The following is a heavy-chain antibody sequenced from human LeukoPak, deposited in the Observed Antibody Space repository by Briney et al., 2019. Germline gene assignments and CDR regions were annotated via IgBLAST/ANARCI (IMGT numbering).Heavy chain of an antibody. V-gene: IGHV5-51*01. J-gene: IGHJ3*02. CDR2: IYPADTDT. Sequence: GAYLQISCKGSGSRFTNYWIAWLGQLPGKGLEGMGIIYPADTDTKYSPSFQGQVTIPADKSISTAYLQWSSLKASDTAMYYCARQGDDYDAFDIWGQGTMVTVSS. CDR1: GSRFTNYW. CDR3: ARQGDDYDAFDI. D-gene: IGHD4-11*01.